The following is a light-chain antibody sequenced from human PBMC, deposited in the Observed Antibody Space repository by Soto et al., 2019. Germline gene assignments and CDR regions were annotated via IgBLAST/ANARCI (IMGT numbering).Light chain of an antibody. CDR3: QQSYSTPFT. CDR2: AAS. J-gene: IGKJ3*01. V-gene: IGKV1-39*01. Sequence: DIQMTQSPSSLSASVGDRVTITCRASQSIISYLHWYQQKPGKAPKLLIYAASSLQSGVPSRFSGSGSGTDFTLTISSLQPEDFVTYYCQQSYSTPFTFGPGTKVDIK. CDR1: QSIISY.